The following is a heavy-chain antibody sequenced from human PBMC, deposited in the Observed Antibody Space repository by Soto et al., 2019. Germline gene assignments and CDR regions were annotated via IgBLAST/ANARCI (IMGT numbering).Heavy chain of an antibody. V-gene: IGHV6-1*01. CDR2: TYYRSKWYN. CDR1: GDSFSSNSAA. Sequence: SQTLSLTCAISGDSFSSNSAAWNWIRQSPSRGLEWLGTTYYRSKWYNDYAVSVKSRITINPYTSKNQFSLQLNSVTPEDTAVYYWARDADYVSLSGYYKGYFDFWGQGTLVTVSS. J-gene: IGHJ4*02. D-gene: IGHD3-9*01. CDR3: ARDADYVSLSGYYKGYFDF.